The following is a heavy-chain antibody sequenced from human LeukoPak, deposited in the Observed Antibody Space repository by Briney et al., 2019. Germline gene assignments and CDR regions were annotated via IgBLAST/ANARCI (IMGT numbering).Heavy chain of an antibody. CDR2: ISGSGGST. V-gene: IGHV3-23*01. Sequence: GGSLRLSCAASGFTFSSYAMSWVRQAPGKGLGWVSGISGSGGSTYYADSVKGRFTISRDNSKNTLYLQMNSLRAEDSAVYYCAKDSIPSVPAALYYFDYWGQGTLVTVSS. J-gene: IGHJ4*02. CDR3: AKDSIPSVPAALYYFDY. CDR1: GFTFSSYA. D-gene: IGHD2-2*01.